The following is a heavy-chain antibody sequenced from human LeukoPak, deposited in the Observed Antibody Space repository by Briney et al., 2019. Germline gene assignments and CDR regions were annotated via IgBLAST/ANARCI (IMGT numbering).Heavy chain of an antibody. D-gene: IGHD3-16*01. V-gene: IGHV1-8*01. CDR1: GYTFTTYD. Sequence: ASVKVSCKASGYTFTTYDINWVRQATGQGLEWMGWINPNSGNTGYAQKFQGRVTMTRNTSIATAYMELSSLRSEDTAVYYCAREAKMGEDDYWGQGTLVTVSS. CDR3: AREAKMGEDDY. J-gene: IGHJ4*02. CDR2: INPNSGNT.